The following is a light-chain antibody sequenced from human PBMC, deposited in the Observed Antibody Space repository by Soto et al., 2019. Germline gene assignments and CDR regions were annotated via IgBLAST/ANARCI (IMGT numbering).Light chain of an antibody. J-gene: IGLJ2*01. V-gene: IGLV1-44*01. CDR2: SDN. CDR3: AAWDVSLVV. Sequence: QSVLTQSPSASGTPGQRVTISCSGSSSNIGTNTVIWYQQLPGAAPKLLIYSDNQRPSGVPDRFAGSKSVTSASLSISGLQSEEEADYYCAAWDVSLVVFGGGTKLTVL. CDR1: SSNIGTNT.